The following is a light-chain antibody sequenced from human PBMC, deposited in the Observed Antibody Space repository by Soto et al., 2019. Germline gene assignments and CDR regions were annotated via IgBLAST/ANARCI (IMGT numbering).Light chain of an antibody. CDR1: QSVSSNY. CDR3: QQYGSAPPFT. CDR2: GAS. J-gene: IGKJ3*01. Sequence: ENVLTQSPDTLSLSPGERATLSCRASQSVSSNYLAWYQQKPGQAPRLLIYGASSRATGIPDRFSGSGSETDFTLTISRLEPEDVAVYYCQQYGSAPPFTFGPGTKVDI. V-gene: IGKV3-20*01.